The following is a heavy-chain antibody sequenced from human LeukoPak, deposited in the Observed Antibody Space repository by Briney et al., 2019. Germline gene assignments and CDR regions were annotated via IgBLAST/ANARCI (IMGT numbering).Heavy chain of an antibody. CDR3: ARASPRDYGDYLYDY. CDR1: GGTFSSYA. V-gene: IGHV1-69*06. Sequence: SVKVSCKASGGTFSSYAISWVRQAPGQGLEWMGGIIPIFGSANYAQKFQGRATITADKSTSTAYMELSSLRSEDTAVYYCARASPRDYGDYLYDYWGQGTLVTVSS. D-gene: IGHD4-17*01. J-gene: IGHJ4*02. CDR2: IIPIFGSA.